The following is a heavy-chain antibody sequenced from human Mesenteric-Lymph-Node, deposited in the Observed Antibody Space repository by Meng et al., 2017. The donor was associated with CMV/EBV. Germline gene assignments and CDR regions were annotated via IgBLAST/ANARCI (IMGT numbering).Heavy chain of an antibody. J-gene: IGHJ5*02. CDR1: SGSISSSY. V-gene: IGHV3-11*04. CDR2: ISRSSSTV. CDR3: ARDPPTMVSPQWFDP. D-gene: IGHD4/OR15-4a*01. Sequence: AGTLSLTCTFSSGSISSSYWSWIRQPPGKGLEWVSYISRSSSTVYYADSVKGRFTISRDNTKNSLYLQLNSLRAEATAVYYCARDPPTMVSPQWFDPWGQGTLVTVSS.